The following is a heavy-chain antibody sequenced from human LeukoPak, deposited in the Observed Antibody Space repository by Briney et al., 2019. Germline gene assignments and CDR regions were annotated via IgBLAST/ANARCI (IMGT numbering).Heavy chain of an antibody. D-gene: IGHD6-19*01. CDR3: ATSIAVAGYDY. CDR2: IYYSGST. CDR1: GGSISSYY. J-gene: IGHJ4*02. V-gene: IGHV4-59*01. Sequence: SETLSLTCTVSGGSISSYYWSWIRQPPGKGLEWIGYIYYSGSTNYNPSLKSRVTISVDTSKNQFSLKLSSVTAADTAVYYCATSIAVAGYDYWGQGTLVTVSS.